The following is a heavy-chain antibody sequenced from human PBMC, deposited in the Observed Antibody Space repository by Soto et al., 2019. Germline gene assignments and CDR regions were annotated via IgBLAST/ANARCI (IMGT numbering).Heavy chain of an antibody. CDR3: ARDRPQERNLDDFDI. CDR2: INPSGGST. CDR1: GYTFTSYY. Sequence: ASVKVSCKASGYTFTSYYMHWVRQAPGQGLEWMGIINPSGGSTSYAQKFQGRVTMTRDTSTSTVYMELSSLRSDDTAVYYCARDRPQERNLDDFDIWGQGTLVTVSS. J-gene: IGHJ3*02. V-gene: IGHV1-46*01.